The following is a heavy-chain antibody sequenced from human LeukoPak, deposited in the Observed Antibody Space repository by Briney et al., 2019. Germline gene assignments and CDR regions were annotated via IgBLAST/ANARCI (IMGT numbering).Heavy chain of an antibody. Sequence: ASVKVSCKASGYTLTGYYMHWVRQAPGQGLEWMGWINPNSGGTNYAQKFQGRVTMTRDTSISTAYMELSRLRSDDTAVYYCARGMTTVTNFDYWGQGTLVTVSS. CDR2: INPNSGGT. CDR1: GYTLTGYY. V-gene: IGHV1-2*02. CDR3: ARGMTTVTNFDY. J-gene: IGHJ4*02. D-gene: IGHD4-17*01.